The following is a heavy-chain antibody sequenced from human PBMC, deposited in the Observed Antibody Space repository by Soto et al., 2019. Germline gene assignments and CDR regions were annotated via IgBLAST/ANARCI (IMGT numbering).Heavy chain of an antibody. V-gene: IGHV4-59*01. CDR1: GGSISSYY. Sequence: SETLSLTCTVSGGSISSYYWSWIRQPPGKGLEWIGYIYYSGSTNYNPSLKSRVTISVDTSKNQFSLKLSSVTAADTAVYYCARETGGWFDPWGQGTLVTVSS. J-gene: IGHJ5*02. D-gene: IGHD3-10*01. CDR3: ARETGGWFDP. CDR2: IYYSGST.